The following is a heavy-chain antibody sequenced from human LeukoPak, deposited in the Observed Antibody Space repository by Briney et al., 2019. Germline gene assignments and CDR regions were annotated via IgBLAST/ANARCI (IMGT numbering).Heavy chain of an antibody. CDR3: AKDLVQRGAFDI. V-gene: IGHV3-74*01. CDR2: INSDARST. J-gene: IGHJ3*02. CDR1: GFTFSSYA. D-gene: IGHD6-6*01. Sequence: GGSLRLSCAASGFTFSSYAMHWVRQAPGKGLVWVSRINSDARSTSYADSVKGRFTISRDNSKNTLYLQMNSLRVEDTAVYYCAKDLVQRGAFDIWGQGTMVTVSS.